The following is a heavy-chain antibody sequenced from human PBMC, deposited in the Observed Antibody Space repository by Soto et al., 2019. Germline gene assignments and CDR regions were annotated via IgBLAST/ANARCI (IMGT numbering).Heavy chain of an antibody. J-gene: IGHJ6*02. CDR3: ASGLQIDHWNDVSYGMDV. CDR1: GGTFSSYA. V-gene: IGHV1-69*12. Sequence: QVQLVQSGAEVKKPGSSVKVSCKASGGTFSSYAISWVRQAPGQGLEWMGGIIPIFGTANYAQKFQGRVTITADESTSTAYMELSSLRSEDTAVYYCASGLQIDHWNDVSYGMDVWGQGTTVTVSS. D-gene: IGHD1-1*01. CDR2: IIPIFGTA.